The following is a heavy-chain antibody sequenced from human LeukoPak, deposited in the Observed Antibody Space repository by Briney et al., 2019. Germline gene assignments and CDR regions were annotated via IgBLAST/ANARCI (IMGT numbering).Heavy chain of an antibody. D-gene: IGHD3-22*01. Sequence: SETLFLTCTVSGGSISNYYWSWIRQPPGKGLEWIGYIYYSGSTNYNPSLKSRVTISVDTSKNQFSLKLSSVTAADTAVYYCARRSITMMGRWFDPWGQGTLVTVSS. V-gene: IGHV4-59*01. CDR2: IYYSGST. J-gene: IGHJ5*02. CDR1: GGSISNYY. CDR3: ARRSITMMGRWFDP.